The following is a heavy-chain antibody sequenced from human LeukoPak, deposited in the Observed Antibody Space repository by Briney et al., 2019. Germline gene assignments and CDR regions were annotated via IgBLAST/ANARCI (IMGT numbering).Heavy chain of an antibody. V-gene: IGHV3-21*01. CDR2: ISSSSGSI. CDR3: ARDWNYFSC. CDR1: GFTFSSYS. Sequence: PGGSLRLSCAASGFTFSSYSMNWVRQAPGKGLEWVSSISSSSGSIYYADSVKGRFTISRDNAKNSVYLRMNSLRAEDTAVYYCARDWNYFSCWGQGTLVTVSS. J-gene: IGHJ4*02. D-gene: IGHD1-1*01.